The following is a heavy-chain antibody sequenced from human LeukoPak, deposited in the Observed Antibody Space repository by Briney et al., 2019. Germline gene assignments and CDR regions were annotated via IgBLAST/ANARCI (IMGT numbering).Heavy chain of an antibody. J-gene: IGHJ3*02. Sequence: QSGGSLRLSCAASGFTFSSYWMRWVRQAPGKGLEWVANIKQDGSEKYYVDSVKGRFTISRDNAKNSLYLQMNSLRAEDTAVYYCARDVRLGYCSGGSCAGVAFDIWGQGTMVTVSS. D-gene: IGHD2-15*01. V-gene: IGHV3-7*03. CDR3: ARDVRLGYCSGGSCAGVAFDI. CDR2: IKQDGSEK. CDR1: GFTFSSYW.